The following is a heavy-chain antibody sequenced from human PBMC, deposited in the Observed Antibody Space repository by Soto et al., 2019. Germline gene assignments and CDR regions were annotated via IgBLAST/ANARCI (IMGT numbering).Heavy chain of an antibody. CDR1: GFTFSSYG. Sequence: GGSLRLSCAASGFTFSSYGMHWVRQAPGKGLEWVAVIWYDGSNKYYADSVKGRFTISRDNSKNTLYPQMNSLRAEDTAVYYCARDQFDFDWLGSYYYYYGMDVWRHGTTVTVSS. V-gene: IGHV3-33*01. CDR2: IWYDGSNK. J-gene: IGHJ6*02. D-gene: IGHD3-9*01. CDR3: ARDQFDFDWLGSYYYYYGMDV.